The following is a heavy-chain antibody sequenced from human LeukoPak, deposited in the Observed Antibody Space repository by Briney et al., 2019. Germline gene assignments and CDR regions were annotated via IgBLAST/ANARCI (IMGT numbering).Heavy chain of an antibody. D-gene: IGHD6-19*01. CDR2: MSWKSDSM. Sequence: PGRSLRLPCEASGFIFDDYAMHWVRQAPGKGLEWVSGMSWKSDSMRYADSVKGRFTGSRDNAKNSLYLEMNSLRPEDTAFYYCAKDGGHSSVLYYFESWGQGTLVTVSS. V-gene: IGHV3-9*01. J-gene: IGHJ4*02. CDR3: AKDGGHSSVLYYFES. CDR1: GFIFDDYA.